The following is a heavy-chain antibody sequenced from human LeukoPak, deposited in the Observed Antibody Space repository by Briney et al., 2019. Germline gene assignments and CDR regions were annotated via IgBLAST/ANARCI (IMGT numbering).Heavy chain of an antibody. CDR2: IHYSGST. CDR3: ARAVRIAAAGPGFDP. D-gene: IGHD6-13*01. J-gene: IGHJ5*02. V-gene: IGHV4-59*08. CDR1: GGSISNYH. Sequence: TSETLSLTCSVSGGSISNYHWSWIRQPPGKGLEWIGYIHYSGSTNYNPSLKSRVTISVDTSKNQVSLKLNSVTATDTAVYYCARAVRIAAAGPGFDPWGQGTLVTVSS.